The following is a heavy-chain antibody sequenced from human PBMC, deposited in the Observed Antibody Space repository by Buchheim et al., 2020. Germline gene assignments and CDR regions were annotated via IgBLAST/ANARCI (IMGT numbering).Heavy chain of an antibody. CDR1: GFTFSSYW. Sequence: EVQLVESGGGLVQPGGSLRLSCAASGFTFSSYWMSWVRQAPGKGLEWVANIKQDGSEKYYVDSVKGRFTISRDNAKNSLYLQMNSLRAEDTAVYYCASLRDGYNVGRGYFDYWGQGTL. J-gene: IGHJ4*02. CDR2: IKQDGSEK. CDR3: ASLRDGYNVGRGYFDY. D-gene: IGHD5-24*01. V-gene: IGHV3-7*01.